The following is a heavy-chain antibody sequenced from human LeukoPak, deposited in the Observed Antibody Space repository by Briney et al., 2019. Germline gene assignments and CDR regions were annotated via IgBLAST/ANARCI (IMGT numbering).Heavy chain of an antibody. CDR2: IKTDGSAM. J-gene: IGHJ5*02. Sequence: GGSLRLSCVGSGFTFNDYWIHWVRQAPGKGLVWVSAIKTDGSAMQYADSVKGRFTISRDNAKNSLYLQMNSLRAEDTALYHCARDLMVRGPINWFDPWGQGTLVTVSS. V-gene: IGHV3-74*03. CDR1: GFTFNDYW. D-gene: IGHD3-10*01. CDR3: ARDLMVRGPINWFDP.